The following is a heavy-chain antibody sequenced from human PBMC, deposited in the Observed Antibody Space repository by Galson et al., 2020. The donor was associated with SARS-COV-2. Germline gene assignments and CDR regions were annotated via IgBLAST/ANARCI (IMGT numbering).Heavy chain of an antibody. D-gene: IGHD4-4*01. Sequence: GGSLRLSCAASGFTFSSHAIHWVRQAPVKGLEWVAQIWFDGSNKYYTDSVRGRFTISRGNSKNTVSLQMNSLRAEDTAVYYCARDGQSGAPYAFDYWGQGTTVTVSS. CDR1: GFTFSSHA. CDR3: ARDGQSGAPYAFDY. CDR2: IWFDGSNK. V-gene: IGHV3-33*01. J-gene: IGHJ3*01.